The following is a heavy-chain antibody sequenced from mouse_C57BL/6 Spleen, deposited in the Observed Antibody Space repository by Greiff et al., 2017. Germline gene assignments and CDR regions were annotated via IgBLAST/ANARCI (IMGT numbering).Heavy chain of an antibody. CDR1: GYTFTSYW. CDR2: IYPSDSET. D-gene: IGHD1-1*01. J-gene: IGHJ2*01. Sequence: QVQLQQPGAELVRPGSSVKLSCKASGYTFTSYWMDWVKQRPGQGLEWIGNIYPSDSETHYNQKFKDKATLTVDKSSSTAYMKLSSLTSEDSAVYYCARRVGSSYDYWGQGTTLTVSS. CDR3: ARRVGSSYDY. V-gene: IGHV1-61*01.